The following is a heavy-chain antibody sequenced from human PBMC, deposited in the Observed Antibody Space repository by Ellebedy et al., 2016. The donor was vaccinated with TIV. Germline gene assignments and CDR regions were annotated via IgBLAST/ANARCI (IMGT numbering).Heavy chain of an antibody. V-gene: IGHV4-34*01. Sequence: MPGGSLRLSCAVYGGSFSGYYWSWIRQPPGKGLEWIGEINHSGSTNYNPSLKSRVTISVDTSKNQFSLKLSSVTAADTAVYYCARIGGNGSGSYYRGDDYWGQGTLVTVSS. CDR3: ARIGGNGSGSYYRGDDY. D-gene: IGHD3-10*01. CDR2: INHSGST. CDR1: GGSFSGYY. J-gene: IGHJ4*02.